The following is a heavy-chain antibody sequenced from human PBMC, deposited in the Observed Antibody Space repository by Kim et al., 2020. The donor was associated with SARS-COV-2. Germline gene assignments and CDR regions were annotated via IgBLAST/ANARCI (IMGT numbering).Heavy chain of an antibody. CDR3: AKDRRRYSGYGVFDY. D-gene: IGHD5-12*01. Sequence: DSVKGRFTISRDNPKNTLYLQMNSLRAEDTAVYYCAKDRRRYSGYGVFDYWGQGTLVTVSS. J-gene: IGHJ4*02. V-gene: IGHV3-23*01.